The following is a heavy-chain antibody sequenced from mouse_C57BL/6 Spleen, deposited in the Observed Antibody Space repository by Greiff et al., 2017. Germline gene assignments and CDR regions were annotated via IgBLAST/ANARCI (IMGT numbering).Heavy chain of an antibody. J-gene: IGHJ3*01. CDR2: INPNNGGT. CDR3: ARLPENFAWFAY. Sequence: EVQLQQSGPELVKPGASVKISCKASGYTFTDYYMNWVKQSHGQSLEWIGDINPNNGGTSYNQKFKGKATLTVDKSSSTAYMELRSLTSEDSAVYYCARLPENFAWFAYWGQGTLVTVSA. V-gene: IGHV1-26*01. CDR1: GYTFTDYY.